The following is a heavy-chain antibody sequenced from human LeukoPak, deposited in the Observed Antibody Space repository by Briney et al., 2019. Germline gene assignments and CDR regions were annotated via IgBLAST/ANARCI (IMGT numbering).Heavy chain of an antibody. V-gene: IGHV4-38-2*02. CDR2: IYYTGST. D-gene: IGHD6-13*01. J-gene: IGHJ4*02. CDR1: GYSISSGYS. CDR3: ARDRPGGSSLDY. Sequence: SETLSLTCTVSGYSISSGYSWGWIRQPPGKGLEWIGYIYYTGSTNYNPSLKSRVTISVDTSKNQFSLKLSSVTAADTAVYYCARDRPGGSSLDYWGQGTLVTVSS.